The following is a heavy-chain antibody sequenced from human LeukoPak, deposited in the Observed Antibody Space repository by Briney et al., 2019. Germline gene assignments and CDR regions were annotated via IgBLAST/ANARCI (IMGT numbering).Heavy chain of an antibody. J-gene: IGHJ4*02. V-gene: IGHV3-64*01. CDR2: ISSNGGST. CDR1: GFTFSSYA. CDR3: ARGNWKMDY. D-gene: IGHD1-1*01. Sequence: PGGSLRLSCAASGFTFSSYAMHWVRQAPGKGLEYVSAISSNGGSTYYANSVKGRFTISRDNSKNTLYLQMGSLRAEDMAVYYCARGNWKMDYWGQGTLVTVSS.